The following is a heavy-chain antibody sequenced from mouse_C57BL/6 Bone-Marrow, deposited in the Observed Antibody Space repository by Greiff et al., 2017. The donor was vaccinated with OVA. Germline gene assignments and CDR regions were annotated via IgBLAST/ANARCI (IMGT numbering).Heavy chain of an antibody. D-gene: IGHD4-1*01. J-gene: IGHJ2*01. CDR3: AREGDWDVDY. V-gene: IGHV5-4*01. CDR1: GFTFSSYA. Sequence: EVKLMESGGGLVKPGGSLKLSCAASGFTFSSYAMSWVRQTPEKRLEWVATISDGGSYTYYPDNVKGRFTISRDNAKNNLYLQMSHLKSEDTALDCCAREGDWDVDYWGQGTTLTVSS. CDR2: ISDGGSYT.